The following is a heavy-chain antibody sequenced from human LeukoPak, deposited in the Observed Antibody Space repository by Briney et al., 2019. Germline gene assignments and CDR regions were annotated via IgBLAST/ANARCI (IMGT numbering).Heavy chain of an antibody. CDR3: ARHYYDTSGYYGRDYFDY. CDR1: GFTFSYYW. D-gene: IGHD3-22*01. V-gene: IGHV3-7*01. J-gene: IGHJ4*02. Sequence: PGGSLRLSCAASGFTFSYYWMSWVRQAPGKGPEWVANIKQDGTEKYYVDSVKGRFTISRDNAKNSLYLQMNSLRAEDTAVYYCARHYYDTSGYYGRDYFDYWGQGTLVTVFS. CDR2: IKQDGTEK.